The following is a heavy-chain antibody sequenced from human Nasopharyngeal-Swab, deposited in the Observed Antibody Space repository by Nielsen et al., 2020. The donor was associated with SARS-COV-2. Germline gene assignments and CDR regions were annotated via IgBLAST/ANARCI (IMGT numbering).Heavy chain of an antibody. D-gene: IGHD3-3*01. CDR3: AASRRITIFGVVIIGLPLDY. V-gene: IGHV4-34*01. CDR2: INHSGST. CDR1: GGSFSGYY. Sequence: SETLSLTCAVYGGSFSGYYWSWIRQPSGKGLEWIGEINHSGSTNYNPSLKSRVTISVDTSKNQFSLKLSSVTAADTAVYYCAASRRITIFGVVIIGLPLDYWGQGTLVTVSS. J-gene: IGHJ4*02.